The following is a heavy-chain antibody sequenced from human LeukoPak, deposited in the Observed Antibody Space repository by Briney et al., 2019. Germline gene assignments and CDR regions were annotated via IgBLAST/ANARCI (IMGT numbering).Heavy chain of an antibody. CDR1: GFSLSTSGVG. CDR2: IYWNDDK. J-gene: IGHJ4*02. Sequence: SGPTLLKPTQTLTLTCTFSGFSLSTSGVGVGWIRQPPGKALEWLALIYWNDDKRYSPSLKSRLTITKDTSKNQVVLTMTNMDLVDTATYYCAHTTGGVTTIPFDYWGQGTLVTVSS. V-gene: IGHV2-5*01. D-gene: IGHD2-21*02. CDR3: AHTTGGVTTIPFDY.